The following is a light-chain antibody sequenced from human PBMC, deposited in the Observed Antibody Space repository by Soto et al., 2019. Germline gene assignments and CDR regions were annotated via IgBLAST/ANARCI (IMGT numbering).Light chain of an antibody. CDR1: QSVSSSY. J-gene: IGKJ3*01. CDR3: QQYDTSPFT. CDR2: GAS. V-gene: IGKV3-20*01. Sequence: EIVLTQSPGTLSLSPGERATLSCRASQSVSSSYLAWYQQKPGQAPRLLIYGASSRATGIPDRFSGSGSGTDITLTVSRLEPEDYAGYYCQQYDTSPFTFGPGTKVDIK.